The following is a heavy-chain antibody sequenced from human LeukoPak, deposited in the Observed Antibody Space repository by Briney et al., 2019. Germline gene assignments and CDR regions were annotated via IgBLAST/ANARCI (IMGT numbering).Heavy chain of an antibody. J-gene: IGHJ4*02. V-gene: IGHV4-34*01. CDR1: GGSFSGYY. CDR2: INHSGST. D-gene: IGHD3-3*01. CDR3: ATQTRYDFWSGYLAD. Sequence: KASETLSLTCAVYGGSFSGYYWSWIRQPPGKGLEWIGEINHSGSTNYNPSLKSRVTISVDTSKNQFSLKLSSVTAADTAVYYCATQTRYDFWSGYLADWGQGTLVTVSS.